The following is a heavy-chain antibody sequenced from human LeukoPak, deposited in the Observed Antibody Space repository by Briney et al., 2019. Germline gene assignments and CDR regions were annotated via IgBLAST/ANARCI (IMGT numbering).Heavy chain of an antibody. CDR3: AKDGNWARFED. D-gene: IGHD7-27*01. CDR2: ITSRSTT. J-gene: IGHJ4*02. V-gene: IGHV3-23*01. CDR1: GFTFSSYD. Sequence: PGGSLRLSCAASGFTFSSYDMSWVRQAPGKGLEWVSGITSRSTTYYADSVKGRFTISRDNSKNMVWLQINSPTAEDTATYYCAKDGNWARFEDWGQGTLVTVSS.